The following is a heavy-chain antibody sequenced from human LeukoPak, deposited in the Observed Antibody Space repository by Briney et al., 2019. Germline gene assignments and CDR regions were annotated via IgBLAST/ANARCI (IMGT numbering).Heavy chain of an antibody. CDR2: ISAYNGNT. V-gene: IGHV1-18*01. D-gene: IGHD6-6*01. J-gene: IGHJ6*03. CDR3: AREGLRSIAARRGTRDYMDV. CDR1: GYTFTSYG. Sequence: ASVKVSCKASGYTFTSYGISWVRQAPGQGLEWMGWISAYNGNTNYAQKLQGRVTMTTDTSTSTAYMELRSLRSDDTAVFYCAREGLRSIAARRGTRDYMDVWGKGTTVIVSS.